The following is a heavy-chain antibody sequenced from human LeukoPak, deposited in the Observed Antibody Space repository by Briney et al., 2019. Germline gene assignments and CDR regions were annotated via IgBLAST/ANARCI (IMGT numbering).Heavy chain of an antibody. CDR1: GFTFSSYG. V-gene: IGHV3-33*01. CDR3: TTEIRWEVATDY. CDR2: IWYDGSNK. D-gene: IGHD1-26*01. Sequence: GGSLRLSCAASGFTFSSYGMHWVRQAPGKGLEWVAVIWYDGSNKYYADSVKGRFTISRDNSKNTLYLQMNSLKSEDTGVYYCTTEIRWEVATDYWGQGTLVTVSS. J-gene: IGHJ4*02.